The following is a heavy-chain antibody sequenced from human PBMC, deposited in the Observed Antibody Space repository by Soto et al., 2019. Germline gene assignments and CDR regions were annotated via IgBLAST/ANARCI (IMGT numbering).Heavy chain of an antibody. V-gene: IGHV4-61*08. J-gene: IGHJ4*02. CDR1: GGAISSGDYY. CDR3: ARGNYDFLTGYYIEYFNY. D-gene: IGHD3-9*01. CDR2: IYYSGST. Sequence: SETLSLTCTVSGGAISSGDYYWSWIRQPPGKGLEWIGYIYYSGSTNYNPSLKSRVTISVDTSKNQFSLKLSSVTAADTAVYYCARGNYDFLTGYYIEYFNYWGQGTLVTVSS.